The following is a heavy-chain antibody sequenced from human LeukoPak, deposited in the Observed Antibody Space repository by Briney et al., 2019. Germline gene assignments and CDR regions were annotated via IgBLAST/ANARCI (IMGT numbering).Heavy chain of an antibody. V-gene: IGHV3-53*05. CDR3: AKDISSGYSSGWYYFDY. CDR1: GVAVSNSY. CDR2: VYSDDIT. D-gene: IGHD6-19*01. Sequence: GGSLRLSCAASGVAVSNSYMSWVRQAPGKGLEWVSIVYSDDITYYVDSVRGRFTISRDNSKNSLYLQMNSLRAEDTALYYCAKDISSGYSSGWYYFDYWGQGTLVTVSS. J-gene: IGHJ4*02.